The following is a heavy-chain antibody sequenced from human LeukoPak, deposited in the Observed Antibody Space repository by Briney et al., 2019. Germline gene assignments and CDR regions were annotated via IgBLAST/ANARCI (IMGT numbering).Heavy chain of an antibody. CDR1: GFTFDDHG. Sequence: GGSLRLSCAASGFTFDDHGMHWVRQAPGKGLEWVSGISWSSGIIGYADSVKGRFTISRDNAKNSLYLQMNSLRAEDTAVYYCARATPPEGYDYVWGSYRHVDYWGQGTLVTVSS. J-gene: IGHJ4*02. CDR3: ARATPPEGYDYVWGSYRHVDY. D-gene: IGHD3-16*02. CDR2: ISWSSGII. V-gene: IGHV3-9*01.